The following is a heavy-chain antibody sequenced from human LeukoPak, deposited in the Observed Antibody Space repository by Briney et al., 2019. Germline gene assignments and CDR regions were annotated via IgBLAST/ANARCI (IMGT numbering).Heavy chain of an antibody. CDR3: ARVPQAAGSGSSGARIYYYYYYMDV. Sequence: GGSLRLSCAASGFTVSSYYMSWVRQAPGKGLEGVSVIYSGGSTYYADAVKGRFTISRDNSKNTLYLRMNSLRAEDTAVYYCARVPQAAGSGSSGARIYYYYYYMDVWGKGTTATVSS. D-gene: IGHD3-10*01. V-gene: IGHV3-53*01. CDR2: IYSGGST. J-gene: IGHJ6*03. CDR1: GFTVSSYY.